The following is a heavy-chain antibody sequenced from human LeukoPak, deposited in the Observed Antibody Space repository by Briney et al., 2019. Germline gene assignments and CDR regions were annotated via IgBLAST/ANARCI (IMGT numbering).Heavy chain of an antibody. CDR2: IYHSGST. CDR3: ARVECSSTSCYFDY. Sequence: SGTLSLTCAVSGGSISSSNWWSWVRQPPGKGLEWIGEIYHSGSTNYNPSLKSRVTISVDTSKNQFSLKLSSVTAADTAVYYCARVECSSTSCYFDYWGQGTLVTVSS. CDR1: GGSISSSNW. D-gene: IGHD2-2*01. J-gene: IGHJ4*02. V-gene: IGHV4-4*02.